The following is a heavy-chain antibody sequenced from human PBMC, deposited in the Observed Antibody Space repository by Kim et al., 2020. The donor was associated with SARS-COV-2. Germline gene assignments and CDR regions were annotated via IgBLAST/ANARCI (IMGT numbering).Heavy chain of an antibody. V-gene: IGHV3-73*01. CDR2: IRGKANNYAT. J-gene: IGHJ6*02. Sequence: GGSLRLSCAASGFSISVSSMHWVRQASGKGLEWVGRIRGKANNYATAYGAAVKGRFTFSRDDSKNMAFLEMNSLKTEDTAVYYCVASYGGDYYGMDVWGQGTRVTVSS. CDR1: GFSISVSS. D-gene: IGHD3-10*01. CDR3: VASYGGDYYGMDV.